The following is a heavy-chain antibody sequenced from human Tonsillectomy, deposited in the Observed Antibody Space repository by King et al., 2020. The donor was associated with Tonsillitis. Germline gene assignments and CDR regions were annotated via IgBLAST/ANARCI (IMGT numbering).Heavy chain of an antibody. CDR1: GGSFSGSNC. D-gene: IGHD5-18*01. V-gene: IGHV4-4*02. CDR3: AGADLYSYVYEIGY. CDR2: IYHSGST. J-gene: IGHJ4*02. Sequence: QLQESCPGLVKPSGTLSLTCDVSGGSFSGSNCWSWVRQPPGKGREGIGEIYHSGSTKYNPSLKSRVTLSLEQSKNQFSLKLRSVTAADTAVYYCAGADLYSYVYEIGYWGQGTLVTVSS.